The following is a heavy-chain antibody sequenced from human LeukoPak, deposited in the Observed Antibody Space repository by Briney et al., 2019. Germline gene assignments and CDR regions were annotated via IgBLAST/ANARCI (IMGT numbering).Heavy chain of an antibody. J-gene: IGHJ4*02. Sequence: GRSLRLSCAASGFTFSNYAIQGVRQAPGKGLEGVALISYDGSNKYYADSVKGRFTISRDNSKNTLYLQMNSLRADDTAVYYCAREDSSGYYSFDYWGQGTLVTVSS. CDR1: GFTFSNYA. CDR2: ISYDGSNK. D-gene: IGHD3-22*01. V-gene: IGHV3-30*01. CDR3: AREDSSGYYSFDY.